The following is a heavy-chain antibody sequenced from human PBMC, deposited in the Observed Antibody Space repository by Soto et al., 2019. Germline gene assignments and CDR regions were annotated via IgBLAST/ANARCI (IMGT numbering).Heavy chain of an antibody. CDR3: AKSATNWYASYFDF. J-gene: IGHJ4*02. D-gene: IGHD1-1*01. V-gene: IGHV3-23*01. CDR2: ISDNGDIT. CDR1: GFTFSRYA. Sequence: SGGSLRLSCAVSGFTFSRYAMTWVRQAPGKGREWVSTISDNGDITYYADSVKGRFAISRDNSKNTLYLQMNSLRAEDAAVYSCAKSATNWYASYFDFWGQGTLVTVSS.